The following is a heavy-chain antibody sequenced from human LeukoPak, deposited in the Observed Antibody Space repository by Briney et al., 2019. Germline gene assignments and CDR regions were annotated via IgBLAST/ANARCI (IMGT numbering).Heavy chain of an antibody. J-gene: IGHJ6*02. CDR2: ITAYNGNT. D-gene: IGHD3-10*01. Sequence: ASVKVSCKASGYTFTSFGISGVRRAPGQGLEWGGWITAYNGNTNYAQKRQGRVTMTTDTSTSTAYMELRSLRSDDTAVYYCASWGPMVRGVIRHYYYYGMDVWGQGTTVTVSS. V-gene: IGHV1-18*01. CDR3: ASWGPMVRGVIRHYYYYGMDV. CDR1: GYTFTSFG.